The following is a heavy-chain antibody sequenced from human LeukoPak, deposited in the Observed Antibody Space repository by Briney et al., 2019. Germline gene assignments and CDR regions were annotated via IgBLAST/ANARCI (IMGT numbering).Heavy chain of an antibody. CDR3: ARDRGYCGGDCYWFDP. CDR1: GGSISSYY. J-gene: IGHJ5*02. V-gene: IGHV4-59*01. D-gene: IGHD2-21*02. Sequence: SETLSLTCTVSGGSISSYYWSWIRQPPGKGLEWIGYIYYSGSTNYNPSLKSRVTISVDTSKNQFSLKLSSVTAADTAVYYCARDRGYCGGDCYWFDPWGQGTLVTVSS. CDR2: IYYSGST.